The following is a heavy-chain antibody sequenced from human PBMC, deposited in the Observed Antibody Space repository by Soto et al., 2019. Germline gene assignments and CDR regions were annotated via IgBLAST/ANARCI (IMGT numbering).Heavy chain of an antibody. D-gene: IGHD3-22*01. CDR3: AKDSGTDYYDSSGDFDY. CDR1: GFTFSSYG. Sequence: PGGSLRLSCAASGFTFSSYGMHWVRQAPGKGLEWVAVISYDGSNKYYADSVKGRFTISRDNSKNTLYLQMNSLRAEDTAVYYCAKDSGTDYYDSSGDFDYWGQGTLVTVSS. V-gene: IGHV3-30*18. J-gene: IGHJ4*02. CDR2: ISYDGSNK.